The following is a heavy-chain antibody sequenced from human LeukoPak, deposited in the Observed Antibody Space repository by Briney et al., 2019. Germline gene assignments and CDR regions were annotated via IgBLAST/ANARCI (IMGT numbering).Heavy chain of an antibody. V-gene: IGHV1-69*04. CDR2: IIPILGIA. Sequence: ASVKVSCKASGGTFSSYAISWVRQAPGQGLEWMGRIIPILGIANYAQKFQGRVTITADKSTSTAYMELSSLRSEDTAVYYCTGGGDFSSFDYWGQGTQVTVFS. CDR3: TGGGDFSSFDY. J-gene: IGHJ4*02. CDR1: GGTFSSYA. D-gene: IGHD2-21*02.